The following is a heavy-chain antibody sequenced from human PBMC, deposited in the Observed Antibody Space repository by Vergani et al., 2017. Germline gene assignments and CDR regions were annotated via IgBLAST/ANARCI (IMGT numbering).Heavy chain of an antibody. CDR3: ARDRGDWRYSRYFYNYYIDV. V-gene: IGHV3-30-3*01. Sequence: QVQLVESGGGVIQPGRSLRLSCAASGFTFGYHGFHWVRRPPGKGLDWVALISYDGTNKYYTHSVGGRFTKSRDNSKSTLFLQMNSLRVKDMAVYYWARDRGDWRYSRYFYNYYIDVWGKGTTVTVSS. D-gene: IGHD2-8*02. CDR1: GFTFGYHG. J-gene: IGHJ6*03. CDR2: ISYDGTNK.